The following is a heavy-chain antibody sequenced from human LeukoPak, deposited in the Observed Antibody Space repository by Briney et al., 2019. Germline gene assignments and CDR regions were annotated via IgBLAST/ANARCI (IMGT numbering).Heavy chain of an antibody. V-gene: IGHV3-23*01. CDR2: ISGSGGTT. Sequence: GGSLRLSCAASGFTFSSYNMNWVRQAPGKGLEWVSTISGSGGTTYYADSVKGRFTISRDNSKNTVYLQMNSLRADDTAVYYCAKSHHVTAIDYWGQGTLVTVSS. D-gene: IGHD2-21*02. J-gene: IGHJ4*02. CDR3: AKSHHVTAIDY. CDR1: GFTFSSYN.